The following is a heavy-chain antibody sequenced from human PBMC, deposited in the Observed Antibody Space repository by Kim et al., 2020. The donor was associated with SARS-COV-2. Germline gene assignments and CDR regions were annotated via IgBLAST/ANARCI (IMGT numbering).Heavy chain of an antibody. D-gene: IGHD6-13*01. CDR2: IYTSGST. CDR1: GGSISSYY. V-gene: IGHV4-4*07. J-gene: IGHJ5*02. Sequence: SETLSLTCTVSGGSISSYYWSWIRQPAGKGLEWIGRIYTSGSTNYNPSLKSRVTMSVDTSKNQFSLKLSSVTAADTAVYYCARDPGSSWSDDDNWFDPWGQGTLVTVSS. CDR3: ARDPGSSWSDDDNWFDP.